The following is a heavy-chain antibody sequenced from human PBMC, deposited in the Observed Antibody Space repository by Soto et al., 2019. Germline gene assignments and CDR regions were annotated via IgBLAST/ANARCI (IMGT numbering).Heavy chain of an antibody. D-gene: IGHD3-22*01. V-gene: IGHV1-46*01. Sequence: SVRADERGAGNKCTSCYMPYQQKAPGQGLEWMGIINPSGGSTSYAQKFQGRVTMTRDTSTSTVYMELSSLRSEDTAVYYCARDLERYHYDSSSGYYCTVASCQLTPVTV. J-gene: IGHJ6*02. CDR1: GNKCTSCY. CDR3: ARDLERYHYDSSSGYYCTVA. CDR2: INPSGGST.